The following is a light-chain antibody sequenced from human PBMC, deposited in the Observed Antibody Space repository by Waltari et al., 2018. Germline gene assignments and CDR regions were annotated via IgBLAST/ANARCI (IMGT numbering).Light chain of an antibody. CDR1: QSIGKY. V-gene: IGKV3-20*01. Sequence: EIVLTQSPGTLSLSPGERANLSCSASQSIGKYLVWYQQTPGQAPRLLIYAASTRATGIPYSFSGSGSGTDFSLTIIRLEPEDFSVYYWQKYDRLPATFCQGTKVEIK. CDR2: AAS. J-gene: IGKJ1*01. CDR3: QKYDRLPAT.